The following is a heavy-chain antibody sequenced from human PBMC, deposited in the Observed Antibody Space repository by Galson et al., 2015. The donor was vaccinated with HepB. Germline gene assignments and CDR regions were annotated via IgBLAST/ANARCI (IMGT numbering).Heavy chain of an antibody. CDR2: ISYDGSNK. Sequence: SLRLSCAASGFTFSSYGMHWVRQAPGKGLEWVAVISYDGSNKYYADSVKGRFTISRDNSKNTLYLQMNSLRAEDTAVYYCARDKYSSSWPYYFDYWGQGTLVTVSS. CDR1: GFTFSSYG. V-gene: IGHV3-30*03. D-gene: IGHD6-13*01. J-gene: IGHJ4*02. CDR3: ARDKYSSSWPYYFDY.